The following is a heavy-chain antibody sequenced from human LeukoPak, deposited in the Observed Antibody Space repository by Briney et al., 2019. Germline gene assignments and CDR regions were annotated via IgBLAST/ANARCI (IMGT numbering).Heavy chain of an antibody. CDR3: ARDNTAVAGRVIDY. CDR2: INPSVGST. J-gene: IGHJ4*02. V-gene: IGHV1-46*01. Sequence: ASVKVSCKASGYTFTSYYMHWVRQAPGQGLEWMGIINPSVGSTTYAQNFQGRVTMTRYTSTSSVYMELSSLRSEGTAVYYCARDNTAVAGRVIDYWGQGTLVTVSS. D-gene: IGHD6-19*01. CDR1: GYTFTSYY.